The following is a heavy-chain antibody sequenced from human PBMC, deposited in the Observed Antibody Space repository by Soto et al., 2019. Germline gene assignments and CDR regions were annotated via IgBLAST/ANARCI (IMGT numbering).Heavy chain of an antibody. CDR2: IGGSGGNT. CDR1: GFTFSSYA. Sequence: EVQLLESGEGLVQPGGSLKLSCAASGFTFSSYAMSWVRQAPGKGLEWVSGIGGSGGNTYYADSVKGRFTISRDNSKKTLFLQMSSLRAEDTAEYYCARVVRYFDTPYGMDVWGQGTTVTVSS. D-gene: IGHD3-9*01. CDR3: ARVVRYFDTPYGMDV. V-gene: IGHV3-23*01. J-gene: IGHJ6*02.